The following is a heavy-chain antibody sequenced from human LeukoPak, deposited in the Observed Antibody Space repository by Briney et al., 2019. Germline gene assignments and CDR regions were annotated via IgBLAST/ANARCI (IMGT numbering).Heavy chain of an antibody. D-gene: IGHD2-2*01. CDR2: INGDGSWT. CDR1: GNYW. CDR3: VSFYETY. Sequence: GGSLRLSCAASGNYWMRWVRQAPGKGLVWVSHINGDGSWTSYADSVKGRFTISKDNAKNTVYLQMNNLRAEDTAVYYCVSFYETYWGRGTLVTVSS. V-gene: IGHV3-74*01. J-gene: IGHJ4*02.